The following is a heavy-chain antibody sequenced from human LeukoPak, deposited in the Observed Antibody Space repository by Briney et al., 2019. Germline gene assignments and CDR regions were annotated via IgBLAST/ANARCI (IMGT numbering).Heavy chain of an antibody. J-gene: IGHJ4*02. CDR2: VYSGGST. D-gene: IGHD5-12*01. CDR1: GFTVSNNY. V-gene: IGHV3-53*01. Sequence: GGSLRLSCAVSGFTVSNNYMSWVRQAPGKGLEWVSVVYSGGSTYYADSVKGRFTISRDNSKNTLYLQMNSLRAEDTAVYYCASGDLVATINWGQGTLVTVSS. CDR3: ASGDLVATIN.